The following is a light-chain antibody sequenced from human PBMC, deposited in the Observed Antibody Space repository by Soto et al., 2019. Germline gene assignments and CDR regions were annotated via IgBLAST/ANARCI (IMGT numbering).Light chain of an antibody. J-gene: IGKJ1*01. CDR3: QQYGSSGT. CDR2: GAS. Sequence: EIGLTQSPGTLSLSPGERATLSCRASQSVSNNYLAWYQQKPGQAPRLLIYGASNRATGIPDRFSGSGSGTDFTLTISRLEPDDFAVYYCQQYGSSGTFGQGTKVDI. CDR1: QSVSNNY. V-gene: IGKV3-20*01.